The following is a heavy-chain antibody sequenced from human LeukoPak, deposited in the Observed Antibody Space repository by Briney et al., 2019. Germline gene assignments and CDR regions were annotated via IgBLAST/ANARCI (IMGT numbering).Heavy chain of an antibody. V-gene: IGHV4-4*02. CDR1: GGSIRSSNW. J-gene: IGHJ5*02. D-gene: IGHD3-10*01. Sequence: SETLSLTCAVPGGSIRSSNWWGWVRQPPGKGLEWIGEIYHGGTTSYNPSLKSRVTLSVDKSKNQFSLNLTSVTAADTAVYYCARGPPGGQFDPWGQGTLVTVSS. CDR3: ARGPPGGQFDP. CDR2: IYHGGTT.